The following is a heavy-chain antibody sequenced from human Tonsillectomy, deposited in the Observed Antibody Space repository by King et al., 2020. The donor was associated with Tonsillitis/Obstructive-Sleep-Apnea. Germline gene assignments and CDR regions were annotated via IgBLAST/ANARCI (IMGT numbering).Heavy chain of an antibody. V-gene: IGHV1-46*01. Sequence: VQLVESGAEVKKPGASVKVSCKASGYTFTSYYMYWVRQAPGQGLEWMGIINPSGGGTSNAQKFQGRITMTRDTSTSTVYMELSSLRSEDTAVYYCAREGSITMRGDSPYFSGRLSWLDPWGQGTLVTVSS. D-gene: IGHD3-22*01. CDR2: INPSGGGT. CDR1: GYTFTSYY. J-gene: IGHJ5*02. CDR3: AREGSITMRGDSPYFSGRLSWLDP.